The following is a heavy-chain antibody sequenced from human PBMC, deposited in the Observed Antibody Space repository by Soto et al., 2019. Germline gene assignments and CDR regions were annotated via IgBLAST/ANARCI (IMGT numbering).Heavy chain of an antibody. V-gene: IGHV1-18*01. J-gene: IGHJ6*02. Sequence: QLVQSGAEVKKPGASVTVSCTASGYSFSHYGIIWVRQAPGQGLEGLGWISDGNTIYAQKFQGRVTMTTDTSTSTAYMELRTLTSDDTAVYFCASLMYGSGSEGWWVTMDVWGQGTSVTVSS. D-gene: IGHD3-10*01. CDR3: ASLMYGSGSEGWWVTMDV. CDR2: ISDGNT. CDR1: GYSFSHYG.